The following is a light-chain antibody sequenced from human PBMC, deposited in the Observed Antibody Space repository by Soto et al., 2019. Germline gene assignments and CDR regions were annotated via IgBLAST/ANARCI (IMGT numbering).Light chain of an antibody. V-gene: IGLV1-36*01. CDR2: YDD. J-gene: IGLJ2*01. CDR1: RSNIGNNA. Sequence: QSVLTQPPSVSEAPRQRVTISCSGSRSNIGNNAVNWYQQLPGKAPKLLIYYDDLLPSGVSDRFSGSKSGTSASLAIRGLQSEDEADYYCAVWDDNLNGVVFGGGTKLTVL. CDR3: AVWDDNLNGVV.